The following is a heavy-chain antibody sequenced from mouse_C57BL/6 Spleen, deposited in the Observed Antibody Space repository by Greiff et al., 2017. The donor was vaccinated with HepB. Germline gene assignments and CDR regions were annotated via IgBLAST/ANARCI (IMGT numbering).Heavy chain of an antibody. CDR1: GYTFTSYW. CDR2: IHPSDSDT. Sequence: QVQLQQPGAELVKPGASVKVSCKASGYTFTSYWMHWVKQRPGQGLEWIGRIHPSDSDTNYNQKFKGKATLTVDKSSSTAYMQLSSLTSEDSAVYYCAISYYDYDEKDEIAYWGQGTLVTVSA. V-gene: IGHV1-74*01. J-gene: IGHJ3*01. CDR3: AISYYDYDEKDEIAY. D-gene: IGHD2-4*01.